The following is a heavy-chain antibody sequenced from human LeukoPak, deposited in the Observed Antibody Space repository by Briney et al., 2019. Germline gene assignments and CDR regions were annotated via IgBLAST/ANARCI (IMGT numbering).Heavy chain of an antibody. J-gene: IGHJ6*02. D-gene: IGHD2-2*01. Sequence: PGGSLRLSCAASGFTFSSYGMHWVRQAPGKGLEWVAVISYDGSNKYYADSVKGRFTISRDNSKNTLYLQVNSLRAEDTAVYYCAKDEESSSTSFLYYYYYGMDVWGQGTTVTVSS. CDR2: ISYDGSNK. CDR3: AKDEESSSTSFLYYYYYGMDV. V-gene: IGHV3-30*18. CDR1: GFTFSSYG.